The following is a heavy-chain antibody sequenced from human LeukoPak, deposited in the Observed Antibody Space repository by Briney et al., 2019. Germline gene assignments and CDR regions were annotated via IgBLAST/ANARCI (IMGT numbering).Heavy chain of an antibody. CDR2: IKHDGSEK. CDR3: AELGITMIGGV. D-gene: IGHD3-10*02. V-gene: IGHV3-7*01. Sequence: PGGSLRLSCVASGFTFSNYWMSWVRQAPGKGLEWVANIKHDGSEKYYADSVKGRFSISRDNAKNSLYLQMNSLRAEDTAVYYCAELGITMIGGVWGKGTTVTISS. J-gene: IGHJ6*04. CDR1: GFTFSNYW.